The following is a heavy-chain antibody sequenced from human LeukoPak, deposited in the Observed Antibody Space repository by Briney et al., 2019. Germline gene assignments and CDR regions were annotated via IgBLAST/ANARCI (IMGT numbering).Heavy chain of an antibody. D-gene: IGHD2-15*01. CDR2: ISWNSGSI. J-gene: IGHJ6*02. CDR1: GFTFDYYA. Sequence: GGSLRLSCAASGFTFDYYAMHWVRQAPGKGLEWVSGISWNSGSIGYADSMKGRFTISRDNAKNSLYLQMNSLRAEDTALYYCAKGYCTGGSCYAHDYYYGMDVWGQGTTVSVSS. CDR3: AKGYCTGGSCYAHDYYYGMDV. V-gene: IGHV3-9*01.